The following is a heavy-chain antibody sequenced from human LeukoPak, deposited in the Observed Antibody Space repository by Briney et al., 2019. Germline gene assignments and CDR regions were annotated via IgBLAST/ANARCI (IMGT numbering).Heavy chain of an antibody. J-gene: IGHJ5*01. V-gene: IGHV5-51*01. CDR1: LYSFTSYL. CDR3: ARRYGGSLIRWFDS. D-gene: IGHD4-23*01. CDR2: IYPDDFDT. Sequence: GESLKVPLQGALYSFTSYLLGWVRQMPGKGLEWMGIIYPDDFDTRYSPSFQGQVTISADKSTSTAYLQWSSVKASDTDIYYSARRYGGSLIRWFDSWGQGTLVTVSS.